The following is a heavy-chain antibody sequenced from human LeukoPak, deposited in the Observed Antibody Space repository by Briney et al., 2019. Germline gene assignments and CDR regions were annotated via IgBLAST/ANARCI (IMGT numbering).Heavy chain of an antibody. CDR3: ARDQPYYYGSGSSSHSDY. Sequence: ASVKVSCKASGYTFTGYYMHWVRQAPGQGLEWMGWINPSSGGTSYAQKFQGRVTMTRDTSISTAYMELSRLRSDDTAVYYCARDQPYYYGSGSSSHSDYWGQGTLVTVSS. CDR2: INPSSGGT. D-gene: IGHD3-10*01. CDR1: GYTFTGYY. V-gene: IGHV1-2*02. J-gene: IGHJ4*02.